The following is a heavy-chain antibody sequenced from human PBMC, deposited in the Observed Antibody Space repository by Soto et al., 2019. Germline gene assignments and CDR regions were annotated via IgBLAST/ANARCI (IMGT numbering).Heavy chain of an antibody. V-gene: IGHV3-15*04. CDR3: TTMMGLNRPLGF. J-gene: IGHJ4*02. D-gene: IGHD3-16*01. Sequence: EVQLVESGGGLVEPGGSLRLSCAASGFTCSNAWINWVRQAPGKGLEWVGHIESTTEGGATDYAAPVKGRLTISRDDSKNTLYLQMNSLATEDTAIYYCTTMMGLNRPLGFWGQGTLVTVSS. CDR1: GFTCSNAW. CDR2: IESTTEGGAT.